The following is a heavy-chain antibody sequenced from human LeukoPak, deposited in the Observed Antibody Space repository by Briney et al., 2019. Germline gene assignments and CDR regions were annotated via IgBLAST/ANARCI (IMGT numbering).Heavy chain of an antibody. CDR3: ARMNYVSSGWGAPFDD. Sequence: SETLSLTCTVSGGSISSSSYYWGWIRQPPGKGLEWIGSIYYSGSTYHNPSLKSRVTISVDTSKNQFSLKLSSVTAADTAVYYCARMNYVSSGWGAPFDDWGQGTLVTVSS. CDR2: IYYSGST. CDR1: GGSISSSSYY. D-gene: IGHD3-16*01. J-gene: IGHJ4*02. V-gene: IGHV4-39*07.